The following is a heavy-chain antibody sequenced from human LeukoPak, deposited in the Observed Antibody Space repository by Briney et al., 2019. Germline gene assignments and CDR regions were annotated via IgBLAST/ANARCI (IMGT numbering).Heavy chain of an antibody. CDR3: AREVGTTVTRPGDYYYMDV. CDR1: GGSFSGYY. V-gene: IGHV4-34*01. CDR2: INHSGST. J-gene: IGHJ6*03. Sequence: SETLSLTCAVYGGSFSGYYWSWIRQPPGKGLELIGKINHSGSTNYNPSLKSRVTISVDTSKNQFSLKLNSVTAADTAVYYCAREVGTTVTRPGDYYYMDVWGKGTTVTVSS. D-gene: IGHD4-17*01.